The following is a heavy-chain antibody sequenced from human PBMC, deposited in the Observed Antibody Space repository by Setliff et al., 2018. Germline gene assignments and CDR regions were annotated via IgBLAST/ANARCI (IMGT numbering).Heavy chain of an antibody. V-gene: IGHV4-34*12. CDR2: IIHSGST. J-gene: IGHJ3*02. D-gene: IGHD1-26*01. Sequence: PSETLSLTCTVSGGSISSYYWSWIRQPPGKRLEWIGEIIHSGSTNYNPSLKSRVTISMDTSKNQFSLKLSSVTAADTAVYYCARKGISALSGAFDMWGQGTMVTVSS. CDR1: GGSISSYY. CDR3: ARKGISALSGAFDM.